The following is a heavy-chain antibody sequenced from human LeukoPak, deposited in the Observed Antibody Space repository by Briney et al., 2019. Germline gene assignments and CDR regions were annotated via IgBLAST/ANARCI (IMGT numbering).Heavy chain of an antibody. CDR2: INSDGSST. CDR1: GFTFSSYW. Sequence: GGSLRLSCADSGFTFSSYWMHWVRQAPGKGLVWVSRINSDGSSTSYADSVRGRFTISRDNAKNTLYLQMNSLRAEDTAVYYCARPLRAMARQWLGPFDYWGQGTLVTVSS. D-gene: IGHD6-19*01. CDR3: ARPLRAMARQWLGPFDY. V-gene: IGHV3-74*01. J-gene: IGHJ4*02.